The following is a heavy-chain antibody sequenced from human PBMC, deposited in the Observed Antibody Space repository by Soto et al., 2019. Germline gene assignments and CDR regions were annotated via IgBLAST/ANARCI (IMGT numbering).Heavy chain of an antibody. CDR2: MSGSGGNT. J-gene: IGHJ4*02. CDR3: AKDGDITSRPFDQ. V-gene: IGHV3-23*01. D-gene: IGHD2-15*01. CDR1: GFTFSNFA. Sequence: GGSLRLSCAASGFTFSNFAMSWVRQAPGKGLEWVSTMSGSGGNTYYADSVKGRFAISRDNPKNTLYLQMNSLRTEDTAVYYCAKDGDITSRPFDQWGQGTLVTVSS.